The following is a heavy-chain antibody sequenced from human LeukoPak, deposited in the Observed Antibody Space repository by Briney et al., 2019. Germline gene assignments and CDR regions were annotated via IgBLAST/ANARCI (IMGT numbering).Heavy chain of an antibody. Sequence: GGSLRLSCASSGFSFNTYWMTWVRQAPGKGLEWVSAISGSGGSTYYADSVKGRFTISRDNSKNTLYLQMNSLRAEDTAVYYCAKDDYTSSSWAWGQGTLVTVSS. J-gene: IGHJ5*02. CDR2: ISGSGGST. V-gene: IGHV3-23*01. CDR3: AKDDYTSSSWA. CDR1: GFSFNTYW. D-gene: IGHD6-13*01.